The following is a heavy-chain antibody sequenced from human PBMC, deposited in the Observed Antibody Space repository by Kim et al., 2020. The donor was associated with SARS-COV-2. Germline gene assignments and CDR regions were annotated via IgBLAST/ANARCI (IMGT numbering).Heavy chain of an antibody. J-gene: IGHJ4*02. V-gene: IGHV4-34*01. CDR2: INHNGNT. Sequence: SETLSLTCAVYGGSFSGYYWSWVRQPPGKGLEWIAEINHNGNTNYNPSLKSRVSISVDTSKNHFSLKVTSVIAADTAVYYCARMEWPGPFDFWGQGTLVTVSS. CDR3: ARMEWPGPFDF. CDR1: GGSFSGYY. D-gene: IGHD3-3*01.